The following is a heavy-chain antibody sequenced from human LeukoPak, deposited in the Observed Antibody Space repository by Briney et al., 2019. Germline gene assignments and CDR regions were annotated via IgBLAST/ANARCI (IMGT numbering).Heavy chain of an antibody. Sequence: GASVKVSCKASGYTFTGYYMHWVRQAPGQGLEWMGWINPNSGGTNYAQKFKGRVTMTRDTSISTAYMELSRLRSDDTAVYYCASSCSGGSCYSHFDYWGQGTLVTVSS. CDR1: GYTFTGYY. J-gene: IGHJ4*02. CDR3: ASSCSGGSCYSHFDY. D-gene: IGHD2-15*01. CDR2: INPNSGGT. V-gene: IGHV1-2*02.